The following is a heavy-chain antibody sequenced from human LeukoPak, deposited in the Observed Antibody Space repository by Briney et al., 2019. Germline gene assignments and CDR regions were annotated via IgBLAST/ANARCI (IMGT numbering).Heavy chain of an antibody. Sequence: GGSLRLSCAASGFTFSSYAMHWVRQAPGKGLEWVAVISYDGSNKYYADSVKGRFTISRDNSKNTLYLQMNSLRAEDTAVYYCAKDHPYDGWGQGTLVTVSS. D-gene: IGHD1-1*01. CDR2: ISYDGSNK. J-gene: IGHJ4*02. V-gene: IGHV3-30*04. CDR1: GFTFSSYA. CDR3: AKDHPYDG.